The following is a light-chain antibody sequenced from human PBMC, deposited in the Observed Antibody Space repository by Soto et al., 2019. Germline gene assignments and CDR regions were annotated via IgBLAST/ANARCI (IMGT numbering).Light chain of an antibody. CDR1: HNVRSS. J-gene: IGKJ4*01. CDR2: GAS. CDR3: QQSYNTPLT. V-gene: IGKV3-15*01. Sequence: EIVMTQSPATLSVSPGERATLSGRASHNVRSSLAWYQQKAGQAPRLLIHGASTRATGIPGRFSGGGSGTDFTLTISSLQPEDFATYYCQQSYNTPLTFGGGTKVDIK.